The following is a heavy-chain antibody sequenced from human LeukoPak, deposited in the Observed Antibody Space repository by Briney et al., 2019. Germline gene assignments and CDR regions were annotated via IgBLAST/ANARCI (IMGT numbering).Heavy chain of an antibody. CDR3: ATAVHLGGYCSGGSCYNWFDP. D-gene: IGHD2-15*01. Sequence: ASVKVSCKVSGYTLTELSMHWVRQAPGKGLEWMGGFDPEDGETIYAQKFQGRVTMTEDTSTDTAYMELSSLRSEDTAVYYCATAVHLGGYCSGGSCYNWFDPWGQGTLVTVSS. J-gene: IGHJ5*02. CDR2: FDPEDGET. CDR1: GYTLTELS. V-gene: IGHV1-24*01.